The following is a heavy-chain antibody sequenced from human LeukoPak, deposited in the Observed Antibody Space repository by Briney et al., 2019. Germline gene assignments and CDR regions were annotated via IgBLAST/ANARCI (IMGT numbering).Heavy chain of an antibody. CDR2: IYYSGTT. J-gene: IGHJ6*03. CDR1: GYSISSGYY. CDR3: ARDFSSSSTVYYYYYMDV. V-gene: IGHV4-38-2*02. Sequence: SETLSLTCTVSGYSISSGYYWGWIRQPPGKGLEWIGTIYYSGTTYYNPSLKSRVTISIDTSKNHFSLKLSSVTAADTAIYYCARDFSSSSTVYYYYYMDVWGKGTTVTVSS. D-gene: IGHD6-6*01.